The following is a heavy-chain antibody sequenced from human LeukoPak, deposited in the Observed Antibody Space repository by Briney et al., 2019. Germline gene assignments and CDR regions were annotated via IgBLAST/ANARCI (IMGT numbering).Heavy chain of an antibody. CDR2: IYHSGST. V-gene: IGHV4-30-2*01. CDR3: ARVLAVAGTGYFDY. J-gene: IGHJ4*02. D-gene: IGHD6-19*01. Sequence: SETLSLTCAVSGGSISSGGYSWSWIRQPPGKGLEWIGYIYHSGSTYYNPSLKSRVTISVDRSKNQISLKLSSVTAADTAVYYCARVLAVAGTGYFDYWGQGTLVTVSS. CDR1: GGSISSGGYS.